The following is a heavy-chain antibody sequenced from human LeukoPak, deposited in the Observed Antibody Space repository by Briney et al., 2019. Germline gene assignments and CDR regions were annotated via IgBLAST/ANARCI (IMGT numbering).Heavy chain of an antibody. D-gene: IGHD5-18*01. J-gene: IGHJ4*02. Sequence: PGGSLRLSCAASGFTFSSYWMSWVRQAPGKGLEWVSYISSSGSTIYYADSVKGRFTISRDNAKNSLYLQMNSLRAEDTAVYYCARRKSLRYSYGGFDYWGQGTLVTVSS. CDR2: ISSSGSTI. V-gene: IGHV3-48*04. CDR3: ARRKSLRYSYGGFDY. CDR1: GFTFSSYW.